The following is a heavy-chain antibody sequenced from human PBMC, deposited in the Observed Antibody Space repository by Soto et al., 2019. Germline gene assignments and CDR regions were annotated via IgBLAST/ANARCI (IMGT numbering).Heavy chain of an antibody. CDR3: ARGDATEIVLNTYYAMDV. V-gene: IGHV1-69*12. J-gene: IGHJ6*02. CDR1: GGSLSNYG. Sequence: QVQLVQSGAEVKKPGSSVKVSCKASGGSLSNYGISWVRQAPGQGLEWMGAIIPVFGTPNYAQKFQDRVTITADESTTTVYMEVRSLTSEDTAVYYCARGDATEIVLNTYYAMDVWGQGTTVTVSS. D-gene: IGHD3-22*01. CDR2: IIPVFGTP.